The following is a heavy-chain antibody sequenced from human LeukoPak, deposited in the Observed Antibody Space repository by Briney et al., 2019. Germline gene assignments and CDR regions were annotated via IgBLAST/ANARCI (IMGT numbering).Heavy chain of an antibody. V-gene: IGHV1-8*01. J-gene: IGHJ6*03. D-gene: IGHD3-3*01. CDR1: GYTFTSYD. Sequence: ASVKVSCTASGYTFTSYDINGVRQATGQGLEWMGWMNPNSGNTGYAQKFQGRVTMTRNTSISTAYMELSSLRSEDTAVYYCARAPSSYYDFWSGYYYYYYYMDVWGKGTTVTVSS. CDR2: MNPNSGNT. CDR3: ARAPSSYYDFWSGYYYYYYYMDV.